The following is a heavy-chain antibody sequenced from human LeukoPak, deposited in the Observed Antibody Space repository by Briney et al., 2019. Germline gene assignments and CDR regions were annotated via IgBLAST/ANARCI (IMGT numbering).Heavy chain of an antibody. V-gene: IGHV3-30*18. CDR3: AKERGEIAAGTVYFQH. CDR2: ISYDGHY. CDR1: EFTFSSYG. Sequence: GGSLRLSCAASEFTFSSYGMHWVRQAPGKGLEWVAVISYDGHYNYIDSVKGRFTISRDNSKNSLYLQMNSLRPEDTAVYYCAKERGEIAAGTVYFQHWGQGTLVTVSS. J-gene: IGHJ1*01. D-gene: IGHD6-13*01.